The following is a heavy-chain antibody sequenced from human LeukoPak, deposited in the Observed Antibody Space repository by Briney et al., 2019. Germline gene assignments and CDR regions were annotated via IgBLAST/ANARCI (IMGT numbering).Heavy chain of an antibody. V-gene: IGHV1-69*13. J-gene: IGHJ4*02. Sequence: GASVKVSCKASGGTFSNYAISWVRQAPGQGLEWMGEIIPIFGTANYAQKFQGRVTITADESTSTAYMELSSLRSEDTAVYYCARRDNSYDYVWGSYRPLNYWGQGTLVTVSS. D-gene: IGHD3-16*02. CDR1: GGTFSNYA. CDR3: ARRDNSYDYVWGSYRPLNY. CDR2: IIPIFGTA.